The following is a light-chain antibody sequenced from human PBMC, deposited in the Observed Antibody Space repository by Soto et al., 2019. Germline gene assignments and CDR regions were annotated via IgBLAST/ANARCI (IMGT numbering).Light chain of an antibody. CDR2: AAS. J-gene: IGKJ1*01. CDR3: QQSYSSPRT. Sequence: DIQMTQSPSSLSASVGHRVTITCRASQSISSYLNWYQQTPGKAPKFLIFAASSLQSWVPSRFSGSGSGTDFPLTISSLQPEDSATYYCQQSYSSPRTFGQGTKVDIK. CDR1: QSISSY. V-gene: IGKV1-39*01.